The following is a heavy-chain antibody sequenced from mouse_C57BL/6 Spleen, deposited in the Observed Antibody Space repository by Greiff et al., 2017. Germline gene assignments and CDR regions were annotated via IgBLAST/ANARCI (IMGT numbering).Heavy chain of an antibody. J-gene: IGHJ1*03. V-gene: IGHV1-69*01. D-gene: IGHD2-4*01. CDR3: ARRDYGVGYWYFDV. CDR1: GYTFTSYW. Sequence: QVQLQQPGAELVMPGASVKLSCKASGYTFTSYWMHWVKQRPGQGLEWIGEIDPSDSYTNYNQKFKGKSTLTVDKSSSTAYMQLSSLTSEDSAVYYCARRDYGVGYWYFDVWGTGTTVTVSS. CDR2: IDPSDSYT.